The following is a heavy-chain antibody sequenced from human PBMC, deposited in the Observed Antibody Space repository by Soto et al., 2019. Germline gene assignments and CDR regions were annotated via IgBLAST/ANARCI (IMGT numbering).Heavy chain of an antibody. CDR3: ATGXCSGGSCYSYYYYGMDV. Sequence: GGSLRLSCAASGFTFSSYGMHWFRQAPGKGLEWVAVISYDGSNKYYADSVKGRFTISRDNSKNTLYLQMNSLRAEDTAVYYCATGXCSGGSCYSYYYYGMDVWGQGTTVTVSS. D-gene: IGHD2-15*01. V-gene: IGHV3-30*03. J-gene: IGHJ6*02. CDR1: GFTFSSYG. CDR2: ISYDGSNK.